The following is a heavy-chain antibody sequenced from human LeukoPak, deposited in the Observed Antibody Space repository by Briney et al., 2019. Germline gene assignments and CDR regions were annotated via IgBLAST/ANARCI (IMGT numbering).Heavy chain of an antibody. CDR2: ISRSGSTI. J-gene: IGHJ4*02. V-gene: IGHV3-48*03. CDR3: ARVEAKFGELLASDY. CDR1: GLTFSNYE. D-gene: IGHD3-10*01. Sequence: GGSLTLSCAASGLTFSNYEMNWVRRAPGKGLERVSYISRSGSTIYYADSVKGRSTISRDNAKNSLYLQMKSLRAEDTAVYYCARVEAKFGELLASDYWRQGTLVTVYS.